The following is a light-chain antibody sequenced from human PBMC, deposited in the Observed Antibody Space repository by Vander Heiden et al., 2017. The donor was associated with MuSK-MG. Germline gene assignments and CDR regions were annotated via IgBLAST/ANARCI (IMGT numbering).Light chain of an antibody. Sequence: EIVLTQSPGTLSLSPGERATLSCRASQSVNSNYLAWYQQKPDQAPRLLIYSTSKRATGIPDRVSGSGSGTDFTLTISRLEAEDFAVYYCQQYGESPYTFGQGTRLEIK. CDR3: QQYGESPYT. J-gene: IGKJ2*01. CDR2: STS. V-gene: IGKV3-20*01. CDR1: QSVNSNY.